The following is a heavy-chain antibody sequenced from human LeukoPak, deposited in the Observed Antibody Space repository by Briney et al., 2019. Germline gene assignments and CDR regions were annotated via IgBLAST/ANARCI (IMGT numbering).Heavy chain of an antibody. CDR3: ARLVAGLRYFDY. Sequence: PSETLSLTCTVSGGSITSSTYYWGWIRQPPGKGLEWIGNFYYSGSTYYNPSLKSRVTISVDTSNNQFSLKLSSVTAADTAVYYCARLVAGLRYFDYWGQGTLVTVSS. CDR1: GGSITSSTYY. V-gene: IGHV4-39*01. D-gene: IGHD3-9*01. CDR2: FYYSGST. J-gene: IGHJ4*02.